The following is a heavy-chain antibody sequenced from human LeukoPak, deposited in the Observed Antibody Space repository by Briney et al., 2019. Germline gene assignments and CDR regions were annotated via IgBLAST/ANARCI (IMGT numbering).Heavy chain of an antibody. J-gene: IGHJ4*02. CDR1: GYTFTGYY. CDR3: ARALKRSGGSCYLGY. Sequence: GASVEASCKASGYTFTGYYMHWVRQAPGQGLEWMGWINPNSGGTNYAQKFQGRVAMTRDTSISTAYMELSRLRSDDTAVYYCARALKRSGGSCYLGYWGQGTLVTVSS. D-gene: IGHD2-15*01. CDR2: INPNSGGT. V-gene: IGHV1-2*02.